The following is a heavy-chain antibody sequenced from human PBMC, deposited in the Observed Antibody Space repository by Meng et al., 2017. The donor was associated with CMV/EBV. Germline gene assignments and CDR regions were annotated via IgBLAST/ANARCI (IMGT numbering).Heavy chain of an antibody. CDR1: GGSFSGYY. CDR2: INHSGST. D-gene: IGHD6-13*01. Sequence: GSLRLSCAVYGGSFSGYYWSWIRQPPGKGLEWIGEINHSGSTNYNPSLKSRVTISVDTSKNQFSLKLSSVTAADTAVYYCARGTEQLGIDYWGQGTLVTVSS. CDR3: ARGTEQLGIDY. J-gene: IGHJ4*02. V-gene: IGHV4-34*01.